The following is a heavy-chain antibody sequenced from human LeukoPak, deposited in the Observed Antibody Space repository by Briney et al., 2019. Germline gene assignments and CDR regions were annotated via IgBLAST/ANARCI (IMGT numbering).Heavy chain of an antibody. V-gene: IGHV3-74*01. CDR3: AKDRGYSGWGY. Sequence: GGSLRLSCAASGFTFSNFWLHWVRQVPGKGLVWVSRINTDGRSTAYADSVKGRFTISRDNSKNTLYLQMNSLRAEDTAVYYCAKDRGYSGWGYWGQGTLVTVSS. CDR2: INTDGRST. J-gene: IGHJ4*02. CDR1: GFTFSNFW. D-gene: IGHD5-18*01.